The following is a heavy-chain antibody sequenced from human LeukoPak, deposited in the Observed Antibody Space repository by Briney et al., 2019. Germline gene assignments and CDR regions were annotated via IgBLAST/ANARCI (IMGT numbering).Heavy chain of an antibody. CDR3: AREYEFVDY. Sequence: ASVKVSCKASGYTFTSYYMHWVRQAPGQGLEWMGIINPSGGSTSYAQKFQGRVTMTTDTSTSTAYMELRSLRSDDTAVYYCAREYEFVDYWGQGTLVTVSS. CDR2: INPSGGST. D-gene: IGHD3-3*01. CDR1: GYTFTSYY. J-gene: IGHJ4*02. V-gene: IGHV1-46*01.